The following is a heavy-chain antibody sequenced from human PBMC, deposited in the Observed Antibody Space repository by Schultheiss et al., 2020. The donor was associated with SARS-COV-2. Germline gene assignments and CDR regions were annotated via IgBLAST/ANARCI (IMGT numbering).Heavy chain of an antibody. CDR2: INPSGGST. CDR3: AGHYGGNSPYYYGMDV. J-gene: IGHJ6*02. CDR1: GGTFSSYT. Sequence: ASVKVSCKASGGTFSSYTISWVRQAPGKGLEWMGIINPSGGSTSYAQKFQGRVTMTRDTSTSTVYMELSSLRSEDTAVYYCAGHYGGNSPYYYGMDVWGQGTTVTVSS. D-gene: IGHD4-23*01. V-gene: IGHV1-46*01.